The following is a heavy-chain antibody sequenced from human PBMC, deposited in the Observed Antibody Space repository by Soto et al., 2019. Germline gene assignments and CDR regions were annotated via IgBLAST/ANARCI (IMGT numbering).Heavy chain of an antibody. J-gene: IGHJ6*02. CDR1: GFTFSDYY. Sequence: GGSLRLSCAASGFTFSDYYMSWIRQAPGKGLEWVSYISSSSSYTNYADSVKGRFTISRDNAKNSLYLQMNSLRAEDTAVYYCAREAYRSGSPPYYYYGMDVWGQGTTVTVSS. V-gene: IGHV3-11*06. CDR3: AREAYRSGSPPYYYYGMDV. D-gene: IGHD6-19*01. CDR2: ISSSSSYT.